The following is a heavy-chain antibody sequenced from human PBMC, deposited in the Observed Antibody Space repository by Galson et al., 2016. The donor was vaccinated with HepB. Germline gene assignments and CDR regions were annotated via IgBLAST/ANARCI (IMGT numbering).Heavy chain of an antibody. CDR2: INPNTGGT. CDR3: AAEVVTVDAFDI. Sequence: SVKVSCKASGYTFTGYYIHWVRQAPGHGLEWMGWINPNTGGTKYTQKFQGRVTITRDMSTSTAYMELSSLRSEDTAVYYCAAEVVTVDAFDIWGQGTMVTVSS. J-gene: IGHJ3*02. V-gene: IGHV1-2*02. D-gene: IGHD2-21*02. CDR1: GYTFTGYY.